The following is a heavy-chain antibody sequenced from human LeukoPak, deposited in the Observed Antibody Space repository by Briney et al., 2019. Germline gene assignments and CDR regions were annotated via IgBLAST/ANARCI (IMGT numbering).Heavy chain of an antibody. CDR1: GFTFSSYA. CDR2: ISGSGGST. J-gene: IGHJ5*02. D-gene: IGHD5-12*01. CDR3: AKQRKINIVATIWFVP. V-gene: IGHV3-23*01. Sequence: GGSLRLSCAASGFTFSSYAMSWVRQAPGKELEWVSAISGSGGSTYNADSVKGRFTISRDNSKNTLYLQMNSLRAEDTAVYYCAKQRKINIVATIWFVPWGQGTLVTVSS.